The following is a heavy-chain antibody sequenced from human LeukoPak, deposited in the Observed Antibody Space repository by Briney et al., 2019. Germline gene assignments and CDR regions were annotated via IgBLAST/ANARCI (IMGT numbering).Heavy chain of an antibody. D-gene: IGHD5-24*01. Sequence: ASVKVSYKASGYTFTGYYMHWVRQAPGQGLEWMGWINPNSGGTNYAQKFQGRVTMTRDTSISTAYMELSRLRSDDTAVYYCAKSFRDGVLHLDYWGQGTLVTVSS. CDR3: AKSFRDGVLHLDY. CDR2: INPNSGGT. CDR1: GYTFTGYY. J-gene: IGHJ4*02. V-gene: IGHV1-2*02.